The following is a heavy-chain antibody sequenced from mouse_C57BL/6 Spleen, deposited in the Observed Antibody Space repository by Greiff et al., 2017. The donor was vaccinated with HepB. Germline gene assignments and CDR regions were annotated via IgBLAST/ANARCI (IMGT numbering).Heavy chain of an antibody. CDR2: SRNKANDYTT. CDR3: ARDFELTGLDY. D-gene: IGHD4-1*01. CDR1: GFTFSDFY. Sequence: EVKLMESGGGLVQSGRSLRLSCATSGFTFSDFYMEWVRQAPGKGLEWIAASRNKANDYTTEYSASVKGRFIVSRDTSQSILYLQMNALRAEDTAIYYCARDFELTGLDYWGQGTTLTVSS. J-gene: IGHJ2*01. V-gene: IGHV7-1*01.